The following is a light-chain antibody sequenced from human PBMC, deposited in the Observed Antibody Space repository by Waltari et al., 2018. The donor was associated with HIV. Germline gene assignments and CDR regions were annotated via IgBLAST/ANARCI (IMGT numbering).Light chain of an antibody. V-gene: IGLV3-21*02. CDR1: TRGSKR. CDR3: QVWHSNSDHVV. CDR2: DDS. J-gene: IGLJ2*01. Sequence: YVLTQPPPVSVAPGQPARITCEGNTRGSKRVHWYQQRPGQAPAVVVHDDSDRPPGFPEGFSGSNSGNTATLTISRVEAGDEADYYCQVWHSNSDHVVFGGGTKLTVL.